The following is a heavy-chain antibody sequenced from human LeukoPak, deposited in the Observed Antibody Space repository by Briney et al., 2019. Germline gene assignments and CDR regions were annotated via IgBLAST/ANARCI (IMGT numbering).Heavy chain of an antibody. CDR3: ARDAHISAGGTDY. CDR1: GFIFSSYD. J-gene: IGHJ4*02. D-gene: IGHD6-13*01. Sequence: AGGSLRLSCAASGFIFSSYDMNWVRQAPGKGLEWVSYISSSGTTIYYADSVKGRFTISRDNAENSPYMQMNSLRAEDTAVYYCARDAHISAGGTDYWGQGTLVTVSS. CDR2: ISSSGTTI. V-gene: IGHV3-48*03.